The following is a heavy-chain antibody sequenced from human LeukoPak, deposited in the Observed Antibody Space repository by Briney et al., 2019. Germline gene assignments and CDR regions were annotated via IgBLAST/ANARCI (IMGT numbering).Heavy chain of an antibody. J-gene: IGHJ4*02. D-gene: IGHD3-3*01. Sequence: ASVKVSCKASGYTFTGYYVHWVRQAPGQGLEWLGWINPDSGGTTSAQKFQGRVTMTRDTSISTTYMELSRLRSDDTAVYYCARDGGFDYWGQGTLVTVSS. CDR3: ARDGGFDY. CDR1: GYTFTGYY. CDR2: INPDSGGT. V-gene: IGHV1-2*02.